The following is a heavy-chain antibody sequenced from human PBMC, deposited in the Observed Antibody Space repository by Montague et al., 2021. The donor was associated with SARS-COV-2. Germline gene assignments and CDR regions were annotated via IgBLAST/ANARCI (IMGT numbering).Heavy chain of an antibody. V-gene: IGHV3-7*01. CDR1: GFTFSNYW. CDR2: IKFDGSNM. CDR3: VKWRGSKSEFDS. J-gene: IGHJ4*02. Sequence: SLRLSCAASGFTFSNYWMGWVRQAPGKGLEWAAHIKFDGSNMEYXDSVKGRFTISRDNAKSSVYLQMNSLRAEDTAVFYCVKWRGSKSEFDSWGQGALVTVSS. D-gene: IGHD1-26*01.